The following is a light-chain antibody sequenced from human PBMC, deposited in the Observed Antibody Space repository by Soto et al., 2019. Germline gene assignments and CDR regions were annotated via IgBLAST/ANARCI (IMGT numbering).Light chain of an antibody. CDR1: QSVLYSSNNKNY. Sequence: DIVMTQSPDSLAESLGERATINCKSSQSVLYSSNNKNYLAWYQQKPGQPPKLLIYWASTRESGVPDRFSGSESGTDFTLTISSLQAEDVAVYYCQQYDSIPLTFGGGTKVEIK. CDR3: QQYDSIPLT. J-gene: IGKJ4*01. CDR2: WAS. V-gene: IGKV4-1*01.